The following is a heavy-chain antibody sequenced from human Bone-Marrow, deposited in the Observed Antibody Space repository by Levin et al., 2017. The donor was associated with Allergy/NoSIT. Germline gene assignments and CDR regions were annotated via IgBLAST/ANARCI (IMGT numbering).Heavy chain of an antibody. D-gene: IGHD1-14*01. CDR2: IKEDGSEK. CDR1: GFSFSGHW. CDR3: ASPYKSEWAFDV. V-gene: IGHV3-7*01. J-gene: IGHJ3*01. Sequence: AGGSLRLSCAASGFSFSGHWLTWVRQAPGKGLEWVANIKEDGSEKYYADSVKGRFNISRDNAKNSLYLQMKYLSAEDTAVYYCASPYKSEWAFDVWGPRTTVTVS.